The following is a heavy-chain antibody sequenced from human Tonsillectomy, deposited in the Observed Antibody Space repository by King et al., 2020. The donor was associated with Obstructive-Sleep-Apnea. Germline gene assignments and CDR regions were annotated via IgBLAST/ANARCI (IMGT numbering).Heavy chain of an antibody. V-gene: IGHV3-48*04. CDR2: ISGSSSTI. D-gene: IGHD1-1*01. CDR3: ARDSGN. J-gene: IGHJ4*02. CDR1: GFTFSSYS. Sequence: VQLVESGGGLVQPGGSLRLSCAASGFTFSSYSMKWVRQAPGKGLEWVSYISGSSSTIYYADSVKGRFTISRDNAKNSLYLQMNSLRAEDTAVYYCARDSGNWGQGTLVTVSS.